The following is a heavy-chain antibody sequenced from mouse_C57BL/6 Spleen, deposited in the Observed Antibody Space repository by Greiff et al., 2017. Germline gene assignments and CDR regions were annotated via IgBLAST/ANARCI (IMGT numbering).Heavy chain of an antibody. CDR1: GYTFPGSW. CDR3: ARGRDYRSSYEFDY. J-gene: IGHJ2*01. V-gene: IGHV1-9*01. D-gene: IGHD1-1*01. CDR2: IFPGSGST. Sequence: VQLKPSVAELLQPGSSVKLSCTAPGYTFPGSWIDWVKQRPGHGLEWIGDIFPGSGSTNYNEKFQGKAPFTADTSSNTAYMQLSSLTTEDSAIYYCARGRDYRSSYEFDYWGQGTTLTVSS.